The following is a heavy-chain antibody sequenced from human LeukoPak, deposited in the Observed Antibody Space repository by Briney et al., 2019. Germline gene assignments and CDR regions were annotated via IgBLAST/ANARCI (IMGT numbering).Heavy chain of an antibody. V-gene: IGHV1-18*01. CDR1: NYTFTSYS. CDR2: SGAYTGNT. Sequence: ASVKVSCKASNYTFTSYSISWVRQAPGQGLVWMGWSGAYTGNTNYAQKLQGRVTMTTDTSTSTAYTELRSLRSDDTAVYYCARDKGSYYRTDDAFDIWGQGTMVTVSS. D-gene: IGHD1-26*01. CDR3: ARDKGSYYRTDDAFDI. J-gene: IGHJ3*02.